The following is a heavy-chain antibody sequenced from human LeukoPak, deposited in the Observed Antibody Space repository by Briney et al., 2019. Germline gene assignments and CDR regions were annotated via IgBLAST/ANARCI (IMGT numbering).Heavy chain of an antibody. Sequence: ASVEVSCKVSGYTLTELSMHWVRQAPGKGLEWMGGFDPEDGETIYAQKFQGRVTMTEDTSTDTAYMELSSLRSEDTAVYYCATDFPLAAAITYAEYFQHWGQGTLVTVSS. D-gene: IGHD6-13*01. V-gene: IGHV1-24*01. CDR3: ATDFPLAAAITYAEYFQH. CDR1: GYTLTELS. J-gene: IGHJ1*01. CDR2: FDPEDGET.